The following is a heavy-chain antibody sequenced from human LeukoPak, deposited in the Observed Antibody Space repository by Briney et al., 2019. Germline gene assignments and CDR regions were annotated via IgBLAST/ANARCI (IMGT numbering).Heavy chain of an antibody. D-gene: IGHD3-22*01. J-gene: IGHJ4*02. CDR3: ARDQYYYDSSAYLFDY. CDR2: IHTSGNS. V-gene: IGHV4-4*07. Sequence: PSETLSLTCTVSGGSISSYYWSWIRQPAGKGLEWIGRIHTSGNSNYNPSLKSRVTMSGDTSKNQFSLKLSSVTAADTAVYYCARDQYYYDSSAYLFDYRGQGTLVTVSS. CDR1: GGSISSYY.